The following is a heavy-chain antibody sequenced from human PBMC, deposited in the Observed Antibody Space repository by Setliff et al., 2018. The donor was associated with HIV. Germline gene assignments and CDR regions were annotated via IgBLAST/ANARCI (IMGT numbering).Heavy chain of an antibody. J-gene: IGHJ6*02. Sequence: KTSETLSLTCTVSGGSISSYYWSWIRQPPGKGLEWIGYIYTSGSTNYNPSLKSRVTISVDTSKNQFSLKLSSVTAADTAVYYCARQGGYEFWSGYYPYYYGMDVWGQGTTVTVSS. CDR3: ARQGGYEFWSGYYPYYYGMDV. V-gene: IGHV4-4*09. CDR2: IYTSGST. CDR1: GGSISSYY. D-gene: IGHD3-3*01.